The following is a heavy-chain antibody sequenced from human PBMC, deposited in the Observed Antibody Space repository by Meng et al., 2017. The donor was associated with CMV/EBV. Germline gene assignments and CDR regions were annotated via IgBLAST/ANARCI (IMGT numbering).Heavy chain of an antibody. J-gene: IGHJ2*01. V-gene: IGHV3-66*02. CDR3: GSCKQQVGGFYWHLDL. CDR2: MLGGGNT. D-gene: IGHD1/OR15-1a*01. Sequence: GEALKISCAASGFSVSRDVMGWGRQAPGKGLEWVSIMLGGGNTYYADSVKGRFTITRDNSRNTLYLQMNSLRTEDTALYYCGSCKQQVGGFYWHLDLWGRGTLVTVSS. CDR1: GFSVSRDV.